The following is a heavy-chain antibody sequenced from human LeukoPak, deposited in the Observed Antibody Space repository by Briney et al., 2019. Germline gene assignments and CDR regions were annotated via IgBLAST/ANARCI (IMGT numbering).Heavy chain of an antibody. V-gene: IGHV3-30*02. D-gene: IGHD6-13*01. J-gene: IGHJ6*03. Sequence: PGGSLRLSCAASGFTFSSYAMHWVRQAPGKGLEWVTFIRYDGSNEYYADSVKGRFTISRDNSKNTLYLQMNSLRAEDTAVYYCTKAAGTGYYYYYMDVWGKGTTVTVSS. CDR2: IRYDGSNE. CDR3: TKAAGTGYYYYYMDV. CDR1: GFTFSSYA.